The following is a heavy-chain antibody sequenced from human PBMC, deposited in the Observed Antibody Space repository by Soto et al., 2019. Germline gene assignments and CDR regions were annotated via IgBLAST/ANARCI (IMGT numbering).Heavy chain of an antibody. CDR2: INGDGSSV. Sequence: EVQLLESGGGLVQPGGSLRLSCTASGFIFSSYWMHWVRQPPGKGLIWVARINGDGSSVVYADSVKGRFTISRDNAKDSLFLQMTSLGAEDTAVYYCVADPTYSLGATPTRGVRWGQGTLVTVSS. CDR1: GFIFSSYW. CDR3: VADPTYSLGATPTRGVR. J-gene: IGHJ4*02. V-gene: IGHV3-74*01. D-gene: IGHD1-26*01.